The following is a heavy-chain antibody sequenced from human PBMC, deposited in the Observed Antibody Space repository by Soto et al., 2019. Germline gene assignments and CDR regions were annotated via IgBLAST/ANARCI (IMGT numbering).Heavy chain of an antibody. CDR3: AREVRRYSSGHKDFDY. CDR1: GFTFSSYW. CDR2: IKQDGSEK. Sequence: GGSLRLSCAASGFTFSSYWMSWVRQAPGKGLEWVANIKQDGSEKYYVDSVKGRFTISRDNAKNSLYPQMNSLRAEDTAVYYCAREVRRYSSGHKDFDYWGQGTRVTVSS. D-gene: IGHD6-19*01. V-gene: IGHV3-7*01. J-gene: IGHJ4*02.